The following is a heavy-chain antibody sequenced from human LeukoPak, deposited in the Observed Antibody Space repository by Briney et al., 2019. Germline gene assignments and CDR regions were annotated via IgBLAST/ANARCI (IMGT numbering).Heavy chain of an antibody. Sequence: GGSLRLSCAASGFTFSSYGMTWVRQAPGKGLEWVSYISSGGSTIYYADSVKGRFTISRDNAKNSLYLQMNSLRAEDTAVYYCARDIYYYDSSGYYSPGGSDYWGQGTLVTVSS. CDR3: ARDIYYYDSSGYYSPGGSDY. D-gene: IGHD3-22*01. CDR1: GFTFSSYG. V-gene: IGHV3-48*04. J-gene: IGHJ4*02. CDR2: ISSGGSTI.